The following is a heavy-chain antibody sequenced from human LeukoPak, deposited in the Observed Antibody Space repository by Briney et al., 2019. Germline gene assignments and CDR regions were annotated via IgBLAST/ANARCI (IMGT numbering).Heavy chain of an antibody. J-gene: IGHJ4*02. V-gene: IGHV4-4*07. CDR1: GDSITSYY. CDR3: ARDPLKGFDY. CDR2: INISGNT. Sequence: SETLSLTCTVSGDSITSYYWSWIRQPAGKGLEWIGRINISGNTNYNPSLKSRVTMSLDTSKNRISLKLSAVTAADTAVYYCARDPLKGFDYWGQGMLVTVSS.